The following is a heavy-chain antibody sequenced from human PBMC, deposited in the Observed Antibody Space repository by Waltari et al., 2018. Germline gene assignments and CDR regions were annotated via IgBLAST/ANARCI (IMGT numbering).Heavy chain of an antibody. J-gene: IGHJ4*02. D-gene: IGHD2-2*01. CDR1: GYSISSGSY. CDR2: IYHSGST. Sequence: QVQLQASGPGLVKPSETLSLTCAVSGYSISSGSYWGGIRQPPGKGLEWIGSIYHSGSTYYNPSLKSRVTISVDTSKNQFSLKLSSVTAADTAVYYCARQVVPAAIPTYYFDYWGQGTLVTVSS. CDR3: ARQVVPAAIPTYYFDY. V-gene: IGHV4-38-2*01.